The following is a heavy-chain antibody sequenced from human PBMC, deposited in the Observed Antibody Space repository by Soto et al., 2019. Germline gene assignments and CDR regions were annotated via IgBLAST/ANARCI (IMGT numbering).Heavy chain of an antibody. Sequence: PSETLSLTCTVSGYSISTSTYYWGWIRQPPGKGLEWIGSIYYSGSTYYNPSLKSRVTISVDTSKNQFSLKLSSVTAADTSVYFCARQVTIAVAGGDHYYGMDVWGQGTTVTVSS. CDR1: GYSISTSTYY. CDR2: IYYSGST. D-gene: IGHD6-19*01. CDR3: ARQVTIAVAGGDHYYGMDV. V-gene: IGHV4-39*01. J-gene: IGHJ6*02.